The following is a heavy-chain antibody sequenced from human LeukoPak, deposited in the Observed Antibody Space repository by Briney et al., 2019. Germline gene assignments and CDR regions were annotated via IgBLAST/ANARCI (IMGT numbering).Heavy chain of an antibody. V-gene: IGHV3-21*01. D-gene: IGHD6-13*01. Sequence: GGSLRVSCAASGFTFSSYSMNWVRQAPGKGLEWVSSISSSSSYIYYADSVKGRFTISRDNAKNSLYLQMNSLRAEDTAVYYCARDGVAAAGTGDYWGQGTLVTVSS. J-gene: IGHJ4*02. CDR1: GFTFSSYS. CDR3: ARDGVAAAGTGDY. CDR2: ISSSSSYI.